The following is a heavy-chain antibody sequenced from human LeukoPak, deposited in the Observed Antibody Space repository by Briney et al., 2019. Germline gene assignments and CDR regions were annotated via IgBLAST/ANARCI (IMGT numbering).Heavy chain of an antibody. V-gene: IGHV3-23*01. CDR3: AKGTERYREVSSFDF. Sequence: GGSLRLSCAASGFTFNTYTMNWVRQAPGKGLEWVSAITGRGDGTYYADLVRGRFTISRDNSKDTLYLQMNSLRAEDTAAYYCAKGTERYREVSSFDFWGQGTLVTVSS. J-gene: IGHJ4*02. D-gene: IGHD6-19*01. CDR1: GFTFNTYT. CDR2: ITGRGDGT.